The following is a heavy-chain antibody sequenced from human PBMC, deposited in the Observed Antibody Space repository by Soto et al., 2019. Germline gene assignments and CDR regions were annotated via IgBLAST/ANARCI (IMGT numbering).Heavy chain of an antibody. CDR1: GYIFTTYY. CDR3: ARGERMTTVLAVLFDY. CDR2: INPSGGGST. D-gene: IGHD4-17*01. Sequence: QVQLVQSGAEVKKPGASVKVSCKASGYIFTTYYMHWVRQAPGQGLEWMGMINPSGGGSTGYAQKFQGRVTMTRDTSTSTVYMDLSSLRSEDTAVYYCARGERMTTVLAVLFDYWGQGTLVTVSS. V-gene: IGHV1-46*01. J-gene: IGHJ4*02.